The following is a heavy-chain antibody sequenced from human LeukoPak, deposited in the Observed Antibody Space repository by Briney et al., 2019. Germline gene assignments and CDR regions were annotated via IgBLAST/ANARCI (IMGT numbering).Heavy chain of an antibody. V-gene: IGHV3-23*01. J-gene: IGHJ4*02. CDR3: AKAPWGDYVPDFDY. Sequence: GGSLRLSCAASGFTFSSYAMCWVRQAPGKGLEWVSAISGSGGSTYYADSVKGRFTISRDNSKNTLYLQMNSLRAEGTAVYYCAKAPWGDYVPDFDYWGQGTLVTVSS. CDR2: ISGSGGST. CDR1: GFTFSSYA. D-gene: IGHD4-17*01.